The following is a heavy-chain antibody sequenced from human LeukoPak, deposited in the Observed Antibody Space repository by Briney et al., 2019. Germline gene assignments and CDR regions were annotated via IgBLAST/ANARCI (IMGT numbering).Heavy chain of an antibody. CDR3: VKASSSSPQYNWFDA. Sequence: GGSLRLSCAASGFTFSTYAMSWVRQAPGKGLEWVSVVSGTGGRTYYADSVKGRFTISRDNYKNTLYLQMNSLRAEDTALYYCVKASSSSPQYNWFDAWGQGTLVTVSS. V-gene: IGHV3-23*01. D-gene: IGHD6-6*01. CDR1: GFTFSTYA. CDR2: VSGTGGRT. J-gene: IGHJ5*02.